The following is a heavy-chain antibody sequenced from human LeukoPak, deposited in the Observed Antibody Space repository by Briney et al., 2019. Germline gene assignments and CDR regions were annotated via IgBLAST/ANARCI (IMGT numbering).Heavy chain of an antibody. CDR2: IWYDGSDK. V-gene: IGHV3-33*01. D-gene: IGHD3-22*01. CDR3: ARGRGYDGSGYYYGFFDY. Sequence: GGSLRLSCAASGFTFSNCGMHWVRQAPGKGLEWVAVIWYDGSDKYHADSVKGRFTISRDNSKNTLYLQMNSLRAEDTAVYYCARGRGYDGSGYYYGFFDYWGQGTLVTVSS. CDR1: GFTFSNCG. J-gene: IGHJ4*02.